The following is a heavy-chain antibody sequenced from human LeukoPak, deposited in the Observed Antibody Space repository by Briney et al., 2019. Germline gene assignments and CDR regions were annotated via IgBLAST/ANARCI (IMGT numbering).Heavy chain of an antibody. CDR1: GFNVSSNY. D-gene: IGHD4-17*01. J-gene: IGHJ4*02. Sequence: GGSLRLSCAVSGFNVSSNYLNWVRQAPGKGPEWVSVIYSGGSTYYADSVKGRFTISRDNSKNTLYLQMNSLRAEDTAVYHCAREVYGDNYFDYWGQGTLVTVSS. CDR3: AREVYGDNYFDY. CDR2: IYSGGST. V-gene: IGHV3-66*01.